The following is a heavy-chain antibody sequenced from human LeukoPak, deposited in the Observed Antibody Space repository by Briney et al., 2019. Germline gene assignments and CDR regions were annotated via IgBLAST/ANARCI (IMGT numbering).Heavy chain of an antibody. CDR1: GYTFTGYY. V-gene: IGHV1-2*02. CDR2: INPNSGGT. J-gene: IGHJ4*02. D-gene: IGHD4-17*01. Sequence: ASVKVSCKASGYTFTGYYIHWVRQAPGQGLEWMGWINPNSGGTTYAQKFQGRVTMTRDTSISTAYMEVSSLKSDDTAVYYCARRRTTLDSWGQGTLVTVS. CDR3: ARRRTTLDS.